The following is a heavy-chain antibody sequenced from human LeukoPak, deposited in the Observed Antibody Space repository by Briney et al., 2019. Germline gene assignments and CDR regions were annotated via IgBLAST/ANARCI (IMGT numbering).Heavy chain of an antibody. D-gene: IGHD5-12*01. Sequence: ASVKVSCKASGGTFSSYAISWVRQAPGQRLEWMGWINAGNGNTKYSQKFQGRVTITRDTSASTAYMELSSLRSEDTAVYYCAKDIVATMSDRGQGTLVTVSS. CDR2: INAGNGNT. V-gene: IGHV1-3*01. J-gene: IGHJ4*02. CDR3: AKDIVATMSD. CDR1: GGTFSSYA.